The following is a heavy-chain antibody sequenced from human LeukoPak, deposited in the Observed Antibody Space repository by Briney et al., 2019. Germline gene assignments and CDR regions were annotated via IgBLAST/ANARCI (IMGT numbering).Heavy chain of an antibody. Sequence: PSETLSLTCAVYGGSFSGYYWSWIRQPPGKGLEWIGEINHSGSTNYNPSLKSRVTISVDTSKNQFSLKLSSVTAADTAVYYRARGGRRRGVTRYYYMDVWGKGTTVTISS. CDR1: GGSFSGYY. V-gene: IGHV4-34*01. D-gene: IGHD3-10*01. CDR3: ARGGRRRGVTRYYYMDV. J-gene: IGHJ6*03. CDR2: INHSGST.